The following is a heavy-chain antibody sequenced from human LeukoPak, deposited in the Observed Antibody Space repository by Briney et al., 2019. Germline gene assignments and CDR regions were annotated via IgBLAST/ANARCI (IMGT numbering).Heavy chain of an antibody. CDR2: IYYSGST. CDR3: ATDSSGPLSHGYYYGMDV. Sequence: SETLSLTCTVSGGSISSYYWSWIRQPPGKGLEWIGYIYYSGSTNYNPSLKSRVTISVDTSKNQFSLKLSSVTAADPAVYYCATDSSGPLSHGYYYGMDVWGQGTTVTVSS. D-gene: IGHD3-22*01. J-gene: IGHJ6*02. CDR1: GGSISSYY. V-gene: IGHV4-59*01.